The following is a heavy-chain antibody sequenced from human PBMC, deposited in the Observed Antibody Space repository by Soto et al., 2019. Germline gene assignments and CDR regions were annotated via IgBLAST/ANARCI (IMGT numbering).Heavy chain of an antibody. CDR1: GFTFGNYW. CDR3: SRRNSAAGSGVSYYYMDV. Sequence: EVQLVESGGDLVQPGGSLRLSCAASGFTFGNYWMHWVRQAPGKGLVWVSRIDFDGNITTYADSVRGRFTISRDNVKKILYLQMSSLRGEDAATYYCSRRNSAAGSGVSYYYMDVWGKGTTVSVS. J-gene: IGHJ6*03. V-gene: IGHV3-74*03. CDR2: IDFDGNIT. D-gene: IGHD6-13*01.